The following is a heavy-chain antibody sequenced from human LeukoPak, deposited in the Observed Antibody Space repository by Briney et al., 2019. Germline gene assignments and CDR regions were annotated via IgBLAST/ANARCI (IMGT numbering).Heavy chain of an antibody. CDR2: IYTSGST. V-gene: IGHV4-4*07. J-gene: IGHJ4*02. CDR3: AREIAAVIDY. CDR1: GGSIRSYY. Sequence: PSETLSLTCTVSGGSIRSYYGRLLRQPAATRLEWIGRIYTSGSTNYNPSLKSRVTMSVDTSKNQFSLKLSSVTAADTAVYYCAREIAAVIDYWGQGTLVTVSS. D-gene: IGHD6-13*01.